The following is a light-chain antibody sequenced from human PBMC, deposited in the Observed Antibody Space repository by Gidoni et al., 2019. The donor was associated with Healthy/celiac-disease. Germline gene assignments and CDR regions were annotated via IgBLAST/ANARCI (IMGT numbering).Light chain of an antibody. CDR3: QQYGSPPG. CDR1: QSVSSRY. V-gene: IGKV3-20*01. J-gene: IGKJ4*02. CDR2: GAT. Sequence: EIELTQSPGTLSLSPGERATLSCRASQSVSSRYLAWYQQKPGQAPMLLIYGATSRATGLPNMFSGSGSGTDFTLTISRLQPEYFAVYYCQQYGSPPGFGEGTKVEIK.